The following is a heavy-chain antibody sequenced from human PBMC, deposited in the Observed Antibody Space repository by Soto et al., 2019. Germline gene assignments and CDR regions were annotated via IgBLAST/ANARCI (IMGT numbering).Heavy chain of an antibody. V-gene: IGHV4-30-4*01. D-gene: IGHD2-2*01. J-gene: IGHJ4*02. CDR2: IFYNGKT. Sequence: QVQLQESGPGLVKASQTLFLTCNVSRGSIKSTEYYWSWIRQPPGKGLEWIGYIFYNGKTDYHSSLKSRVSISLDTSKSRFSLKVRSVPAADKAVYYCAIRPAPTPSFDDWGQGILVTVSS. CDR1: RGSIKSTEYY. CDR3: AIRPAPTPSFDD.